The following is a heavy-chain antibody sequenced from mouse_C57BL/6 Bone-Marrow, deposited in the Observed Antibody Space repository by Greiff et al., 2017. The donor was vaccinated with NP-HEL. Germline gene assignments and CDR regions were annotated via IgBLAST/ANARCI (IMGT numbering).Heavy chain of an antibody. CDR3: ARIGTYDGYYGNAMDY. D-gene: IGHD2-3*01. CDR2: IWWDDDK. J-gene: IGHJ4*01. CDR1: GFSLSTFGMG. V-gene: IGHV8-8*01. Sequence: QVTLKESGPGILQPSQTLSLTCSFSGFSLSTFGMGVGWIRQPSGKGLEWLAHIWWDDDKYYNPALKSRLTISKDTSKNQVFLKIANVDTADTATYYCARIGTYDGYYGNAMDYWGQGTSVTVSS.